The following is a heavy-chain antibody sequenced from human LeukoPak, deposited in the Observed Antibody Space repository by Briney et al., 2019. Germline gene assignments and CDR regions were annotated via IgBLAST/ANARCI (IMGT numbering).Heavy chain of an antibody. CDR3: ATTSYYYDSPDY. D-gene: IGHD3-22*01. J-gene: IGHJ4*02. CDR1: GGSISSYY. CDR2: IYYSGST. V-gene: IGHV4-59*08. Sequence: SETLSLTCTVSGGSISSYYWSWIRQPPGKGLEWIGYIYYSGSTNYNPSLKSRVTISVDTSKNQFSLKLSSATAADTAVYYCATTSYYYDSPDYWGQGTLVTVSS.